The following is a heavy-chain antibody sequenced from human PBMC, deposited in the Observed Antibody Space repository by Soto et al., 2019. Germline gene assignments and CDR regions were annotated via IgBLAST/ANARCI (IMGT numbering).Heavy chain of an antibody. CDR1: GAPFSGYY. CDR2: INHTGST. J-gene: IGHJ4*02. CDR3: ARERQVAPGPPRNFLDV. Sequence: SETLSLTCAVYGAPFSGYYWTWIRQPPGKGLEWIGEINHTGSTKYNPSLKSRVTISLDTSKNQFSLSLRSVTAADTAVYFCARERQVAPGPPRNFLDVWGQGIQVTVSS. V-gene: IGHV4-34*01. D-gene: IGHD1-7*01.